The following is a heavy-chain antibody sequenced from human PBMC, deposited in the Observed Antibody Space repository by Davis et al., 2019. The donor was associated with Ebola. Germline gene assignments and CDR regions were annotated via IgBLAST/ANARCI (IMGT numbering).Heavy chain of an antibody. V-gene: IGHV1-46*01. J-gene: IGHJ4*02. Sequence: AASVKVSCKASGYTFTNYYMHWVRQAPGQGLEWMGMINPNDGRTIYAQKFQGRVTVTRDTSTTTVYMDLSSLRVEDTAVYYCARDWDDVSLFYWGQGILVTVSS. D-gene: IGHD1-1*01. CDR1: GYTFTNYY. CDR2: INPNDGRT. CDR3: ARDWDDVSLFY.